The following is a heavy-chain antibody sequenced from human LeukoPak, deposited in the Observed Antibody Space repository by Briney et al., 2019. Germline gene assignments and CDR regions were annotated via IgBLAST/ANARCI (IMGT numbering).Heavy chain of an antibody. Sequence: ASVKVSCKASGYSFTGHYMHWVRQAPGQGLEWMGWINTNTGNPTYAQGFTGRFVFSLDTSVSTAYLQISSLKAEDTAVYYCARASSVDAFDIWGQGAMVTVSS. CDR2: INTNTGNP. CDR1: GYSFTGHY. D-gene: IGHD3-22*01. J-gene: IGHJ3*02. CDR3: ARASSVDAFDI. V-gene: IGHV7-4-1*02.